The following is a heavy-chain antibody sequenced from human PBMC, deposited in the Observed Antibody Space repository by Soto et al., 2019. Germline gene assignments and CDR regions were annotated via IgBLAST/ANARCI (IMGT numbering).Heavy chain of an antibody. CDR2: IYYSGST. J-gene: IGHJ6*02. CDR3: ARDNFHTTVTTPGYYCGMDV. Sequence: SETLSLTCTVSGGSISSGGYYWSWIRQHPGKGLEWIGYIYYSGSTYYNPSLKSRVTISVDTSKNQFSLKLSSVTAADTAVYYCARDNFHTTVTTPGYYCGMDVWDQGTTVTVSS. V-gene: IGHV4-31*03. D-gene: IGHD4-17*01. CDR1: GGSISSGGYY.